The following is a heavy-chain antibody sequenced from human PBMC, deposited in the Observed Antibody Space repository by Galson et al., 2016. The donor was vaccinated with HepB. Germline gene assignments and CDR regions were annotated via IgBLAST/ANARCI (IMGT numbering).Heavy chain of an antibody. CDR1: GYTFSTYH. D-gene: IGHD6-13*01. CDR2: ISPYNGDT. J-gene: IGHJ4*02. V-gene: IGHV1-18*01. Sequence: SVKVSCKASGYTFSTYHIIWVRQAPGQELEWMGWISPYNGDTDYAQKFQGRVTMTTDTSTTTAFMEVRGLKSDDSAVYYCAGGRQGSSRSSRGFYCDYWGQGTLLTVSS. CDR3: AGGRQGSSRSSRGFYCDY.